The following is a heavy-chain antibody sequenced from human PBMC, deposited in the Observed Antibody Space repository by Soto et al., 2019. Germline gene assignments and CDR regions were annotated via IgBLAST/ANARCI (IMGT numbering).Heavy chain of an antibody. D-gene: IGHD1-1*01. CDR3: ARGRYGDY. Sequence: QVHLVQSGAEVKKPGASVKVSCKGSGYTFTSYGITWVRQAPGQGLEWMGWISAHNGNTDHAQKLQGRVTVTRDTSTSTAYTELRRLRSDDTAVYYCARGRYGDYWGQGALVTVSS. CDR2: ISAHNGNT. CDR1: GYTFTSYG. V-gene: IGHV1-18*01. J-gene: IGHJ4*02.